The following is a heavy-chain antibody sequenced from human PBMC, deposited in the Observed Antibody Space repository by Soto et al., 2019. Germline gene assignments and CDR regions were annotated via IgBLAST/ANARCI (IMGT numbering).Heavy chain of an antibody. J-gene: IGHJ3*02. V-gene: IGHV4-39*07. CDR3: ARDHGYDFWSGLQDNAFDI. D-gene: IGHD3-3*01. Sequence: PSETLYLTCTVSGGSISSSSYYWGWIRQPPGKGLEWIGTIYYSGSTYYNPSLKSRVTISVDTSKNQFSLKLSSVTAADTAVYYCARDHGYDFWSGLQDNAFDIWGQGTMVT. CDR2: IYYSGST. CDR1: GGSISSSSYY.